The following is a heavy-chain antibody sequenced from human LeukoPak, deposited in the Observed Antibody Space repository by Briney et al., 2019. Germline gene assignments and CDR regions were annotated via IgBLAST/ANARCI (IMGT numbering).Heavy chain of an antibody. V-gene: IGHV3-21*01. D-gene: IGHD6-13*01. Sequence: GGSLRLSCAASGFTFSSYSMNWVRQAPGKGLEWVSSISSSSYIYYADSVKGRFTISRDNAKNSLYLQMNSLRAEDTAVYYCARVRAAAGTGAFDIWGQGTMVTVSS. J-gene: IGHJ3*02. CDR3: ARVRAAAGTGAFDI. CDR2: ISSSSYI. CDR1: GFTFSSYS.